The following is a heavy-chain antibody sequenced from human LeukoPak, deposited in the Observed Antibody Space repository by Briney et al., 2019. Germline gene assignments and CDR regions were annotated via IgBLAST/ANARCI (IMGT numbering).Heavy chain of an antibody. CDR3: ARLAPGNYDILTGDPKVVFDY. Sequence: PSDTLSLTCTVSGVSISSFFWSWIRQPPAKGLEWIGYVHSSGSTKYNPSLTSRLIISVDVSKNQFSLKLRSVRVADTAVYYCARLAPGNYDILTGDPKVVFDYWGQGALVTVSS. J-gene: IGHJ4*02. CDR2: VHSSGST. V-gene: IGHV4-59*07. D-gene: IGHD3-9*01. CDR1: GVSISSFF.